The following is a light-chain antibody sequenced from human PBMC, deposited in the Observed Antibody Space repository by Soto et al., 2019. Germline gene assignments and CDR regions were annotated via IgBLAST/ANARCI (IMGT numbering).Light chain of an antibody. CDR3: CSYAGTYTYV. V-gene: IGLV2-23*02. J-gene: IGLJ1*01. CDR2: EVS. Sequence: QSALTQPASVSGSPGQSITISCTGTSSDVGGYNYVSWYQQHPGKAPKLMIYEVSKRPSGVSNRFSGSKSDNTASLTISGLQAEDEADYYCCSYAGTYTYVFGTGTKLTVL. CDR1: SSDVGGYNY.